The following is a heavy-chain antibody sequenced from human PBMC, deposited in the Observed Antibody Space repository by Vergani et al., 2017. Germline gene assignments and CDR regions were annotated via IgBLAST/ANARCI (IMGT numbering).Heavy chain of an antibody. V-gene: IGHV3-21*01. J-gene: IGHJ4*02. Sequence: EVQLVESGGGLVKPGGSLRLSCAASGFTFSSYTMNWVRQAPGKGLEWVSSISGSSSYIYYADSVKGRFTISRDNAKYSLSLQLSSLRAEDTAVYYCARGGVSYNDFDYWGQGTLVTVSS. CDR2: ISGSSSYI. CDR1: GFTFSSYT. D-gene: IGHD1-1*01. CDR3: ARGGVSYNDFDY.